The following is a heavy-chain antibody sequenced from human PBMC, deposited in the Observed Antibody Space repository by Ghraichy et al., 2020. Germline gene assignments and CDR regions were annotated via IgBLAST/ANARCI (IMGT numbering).Heavy chain of an antibody. J-gene: IGHJ4*02. CDR2: ISWNSGSI. D-gene: IGHD6-19*01. CDR3: AKDIGYSSGWYWLDY. V-gene: IGHV3-9*01. CDR1: GFTFDDYA. Sequence: SCAASGFTFDDYAMHWVRQAPGKGLEWVSGISWNSGSIGYADSVKGRFTISRDNAKNSLYLQMNSLRAEDTALYYCAKDIGYSSGWYWLDYWGQGTLVTVSS.